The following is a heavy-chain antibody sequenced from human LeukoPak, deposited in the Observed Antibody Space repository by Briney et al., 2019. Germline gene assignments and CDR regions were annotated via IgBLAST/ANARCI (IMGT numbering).Heavy chain of an antibody. CDR3: ASLTYYYDSQHDY. CDR2: INHSGST. V-gene: IGHV4-34*01. CDR1: GGSFSGYY. D-gene: IGHD3-22*01. Sequence: SETLSLTCAVYGGSFSGYYWSWIRQPPGKGLEWIGEINHSGSTNYNPSLKSRVTISVDTSKNQFSLKLSSVTAADTAVYYCASLTYYYDSQHDYWGQGTLVTASS. J-gene: IGHJ4*02.